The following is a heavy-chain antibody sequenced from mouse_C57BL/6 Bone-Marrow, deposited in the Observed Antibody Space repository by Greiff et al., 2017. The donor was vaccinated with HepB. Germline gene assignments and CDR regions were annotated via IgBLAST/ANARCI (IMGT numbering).Heavy chain of an antibody. CDR3: ARERNYGSSYGYFDV. CDR2: IYPGGGYT. Sequence: VNLVESGAELVRPGTSVKMSCKASGYTFTNYWIGWAKQRPGHGLEWIGDIYPGGGYTNYNEKFKGKATLTADKSSSTAYMQFSSLTSEDSAIYYCARERNYGSSYGYFDVWGTGTTVTVSS. D-gene: IGHD1-1*01. J-gene: IGHJ1*03. CDR1: GYTFTNYW. V-gene: IGHV1-63*01.